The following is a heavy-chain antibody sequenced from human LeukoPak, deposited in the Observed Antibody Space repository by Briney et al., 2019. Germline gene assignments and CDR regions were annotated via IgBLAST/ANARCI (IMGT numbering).Heavy chain of an antibody. CDR3: ARARYYYMDV. V-gene: IGHV4-61*02. Sequence: SQTLSLTCTVSGGSISGGSYYWSWIRPPAGKEMEWIGRVYTGGNTNYNPTLKSRVTISVDRSKNHFSLKMSSVNAADTAVYYCARARYYYMDVWGKGTTVTVSS. D-gene: IGHD1-14*01. CDR2: VYTGGNT. J-gene: IGHJ6*03. CDR1: GGSISGGSYY.